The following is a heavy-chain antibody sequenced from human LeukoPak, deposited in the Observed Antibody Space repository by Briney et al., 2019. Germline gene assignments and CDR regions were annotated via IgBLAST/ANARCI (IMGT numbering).Heavy chain of an antibody. J-gene: IGHJ4*02. CDR2: FDPEDGEA. CDR1: GYTLTELS. V-gene: IGHV1-24*01. Sequence: ASVKVSCKVSGYTLTELSMHWVRQAPGKGLEWMGGFDPEDGEAIYAQKFQGRVTMTEDTSTDTAYMELSSLRSEDTAVYYCATPYSSGWYYFDYWGQGTLVTVSS. D-gene: IGHD6-19*01. CDR3: ATPYSSGWYYFDY.